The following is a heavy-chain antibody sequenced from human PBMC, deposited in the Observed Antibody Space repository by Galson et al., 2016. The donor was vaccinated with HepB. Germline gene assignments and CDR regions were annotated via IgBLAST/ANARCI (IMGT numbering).Heavy chain of an antibody. CDR3: FRVPRYYADYSSGVGDC. CDR1: GFPFSSYA. D-gene: IGHD4-17*01. V-gene: IGHV3-23*01. J-gene: IGHJ4*02. CDR2: ISGAGTA. Sequence: SLRLSCAASGFPFSSYAMSWVRQAPGKGLAWVSTISGAGTASYAYSVQGRFTISRDNSKSTLDLQMDSLRVEDTALYFCFRVPRYYADYSSGVGDCWGQGTLLTVSS.